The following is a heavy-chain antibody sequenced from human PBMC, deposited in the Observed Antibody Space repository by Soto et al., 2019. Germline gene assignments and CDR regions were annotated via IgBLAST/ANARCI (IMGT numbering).Heavy chain of an antibody. CDR1: GGTFSSYT. Sequence: QVQLVQSGAEVKQPGSSVKVSCKASGGTFSSYTISWVRQAPGQGLEWMGRIIPILGIANYAQKFQGRVTITADKSTSTAYMELSSLRSEDTAVYYCARLVTGSQFDYWGQGTLVTVSS. CDR2: IIPILGIA. V-gene: IGHV1-69*02. D-gene: IGHD2-8*02. J-gene: IGHJ4*02. CDR3: ARLVTGSQFDY.